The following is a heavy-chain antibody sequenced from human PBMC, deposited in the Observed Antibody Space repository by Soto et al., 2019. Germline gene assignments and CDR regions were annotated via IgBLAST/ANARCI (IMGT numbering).Heavy chain of an antibody. Sequence: PGGSLRLSCAASGFTFSTYWMHWVRQAPGKGLVWVSRINSDGSSTSYADSVKGRFTISRDNAKNTLYLQMNSLRAEDTAVYYCAGRPRNWSFDYWGLGTLVTVSS. D-gene: IGHD1-1*01. CDR3: AGRPRNWSFDY. CDR2: INSDGSST. J-gene: IGHJ4*02. V-gene: IGHV3-74*01. CDR1: GFTFSTYW.